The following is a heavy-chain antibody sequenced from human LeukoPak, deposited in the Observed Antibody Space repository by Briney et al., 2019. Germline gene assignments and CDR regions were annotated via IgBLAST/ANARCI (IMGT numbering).Heavy chain of an antibody. J-gene: IGHJ4*02. Sequence: GGALRLSCAASGFTFYDYGMSWVRQAPGKGVEWVSGINWNGGSTEYADSVKGRFTISRENAKNSLYLQMNSLRAEDTALYYCARPLLGEDGLFDYWGQGTLVTVSS. CDR3: ARPLLGEDGLFDY. D-gene: IGHD3-10*01. CDR1: GFTFYDYG. CDR2: INWNGGST. V-gene: IGHV3-20*04.